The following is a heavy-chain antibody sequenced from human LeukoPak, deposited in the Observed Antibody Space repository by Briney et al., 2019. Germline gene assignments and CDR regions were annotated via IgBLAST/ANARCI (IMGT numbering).Heavy chain of an antibody. CDR2: IIPIFGTA. CDR1: GGTFSSYA. D-gene: IGHD3-22*01. Sequence: SVKVSCKASGGTFSSYAISWVRQAPGQRLEWMGGIIPIFGTANYAQKFQGRVTITADESTSTAYMELSSLRSEDTAVYYCARVGERPTYDYYDSSGLYYWGQGTLVTVSS. CDR3: ARVGERPTYDYYDSSGLYY. J-gene: IGHJ4*02. V-gene: IGHV1-69*01.